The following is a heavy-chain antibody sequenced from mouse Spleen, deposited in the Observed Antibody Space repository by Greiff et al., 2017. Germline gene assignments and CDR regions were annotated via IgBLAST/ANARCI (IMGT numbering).Heavy chain of an antibody. CDR1: GYTFTSYW. D-gene: IGHD4-1*01. CDR3: ARAGLTGRFLDY. Sequence: VQLQQPGAELVRPGTSVKLSCKASGYTFTSYWMHWVKQRPGQGLEWIGVIDPSDSYTNYNQKFKGKATLTVDTSSSTAYMQLSSLTSEDSAVYYCARAGLTGRFLDYWGQGTTLTVSS. V-gene: IGHV1-59*01. CDR2: IDPSDSYT. J-gene: IGHJ2*01.